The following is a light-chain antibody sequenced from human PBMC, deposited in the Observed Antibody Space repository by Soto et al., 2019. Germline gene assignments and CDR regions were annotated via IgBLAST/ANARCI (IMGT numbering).Light chain of an antibody. CDR1: QVISNY. J-gene: IGKJ2*01. CDR3: QQYENLPYT. Sequence: DIQMTQSVSSLSASVGDRVTITCQASQVISNYLNWYQQKPGKAPKLLIYDITTLEIGVPTRFSGSGSGTDFTFTITGLQPEDSATYYCQQYENLPYTFGQGTKLEI. V-gene: IGKV1-33*01. CDR2: DIT.